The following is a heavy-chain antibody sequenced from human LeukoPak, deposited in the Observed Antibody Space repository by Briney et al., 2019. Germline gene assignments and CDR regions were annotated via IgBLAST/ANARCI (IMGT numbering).Heavy chain of an antibody. Sequence: GGSLRLSCAASGFTFSSYSMNWVRQAPGKGLEWVSYISSSSSTIYYADSVKGRFTISRDNAKNSLYLQMNSLRAEDTAVYYCAKDLIRGYSGYAGDYWGKGTLVTVSS. CDR3: AKDLIRGYSGYAGDY. CDR1: GFTFSSYS. CDR2: ISSSSSTI. J-gene: IGHJ4*02. V-gene: IGHV3-48*01. D-gene: IGHD5-12*01.